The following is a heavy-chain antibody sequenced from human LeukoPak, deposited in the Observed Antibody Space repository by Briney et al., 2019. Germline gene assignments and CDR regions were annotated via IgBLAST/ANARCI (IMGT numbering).Heavy chain of an antibody. V-gene: IGHV3-48*01. CDR1: GFTFSSYW. CDR2: ISRNSVTI. Sequence: GGSLRLSCAASGFTFSSYWMSWVRQAPGKGLEWVSGISRNSVTIDYANSVKGRFTIFRDNAKNSLYLQMNSLEPEDLGLYYCATSKGGGGFDPWGQGTLVTVSS. J-gene: IGHJ5*02. CDR3: ATSKGGGGFDP. D-gene: IGHD3-16*01.